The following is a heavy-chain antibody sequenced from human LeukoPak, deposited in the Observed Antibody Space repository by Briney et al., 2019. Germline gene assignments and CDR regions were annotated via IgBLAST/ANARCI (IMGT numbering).Heavy chain of an antibody. J-gene: IGHJ4*02. V-gene: IGHV4-61*01. CDR3: ARDIRGYYFDY. Sequence: SETLSLTCTVSGGPISGSSYYWSWIRQPPGKGLEWIGYIYYSGSTNYNPSLKSRVTISVDTSKNQFSLKLSSVTAADTAVYYCARDIRGYYFDYWGQGTLVTVSS. CDR2: IYYSGST. D-gene: IGHD1-14*01. CDR1: GGPISGSSYY.